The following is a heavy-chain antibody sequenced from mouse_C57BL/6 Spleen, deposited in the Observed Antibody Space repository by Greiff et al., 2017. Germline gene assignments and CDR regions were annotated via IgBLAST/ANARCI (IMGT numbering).Heavy chain of an antibody. J-gene: IGHJ2*01. CDR1: GYSITSGYY. Sequence: VQLKESGPGLVKPSQSLSLTCSVTGYSITSGYYWNWIRQFPGNKLEWMGYISYDGSNNYNPSLKNRISITRDTSKNQFFLKLNSVTTEDTATYYCARDGHYEGYYFDYWGQGTTLTVSS. V-gene: IGHV3-6*01. CDR3: ARDGHYEGYYFDY. D-gene: IGHD1-1*01. CDR2: ISYDGSN.